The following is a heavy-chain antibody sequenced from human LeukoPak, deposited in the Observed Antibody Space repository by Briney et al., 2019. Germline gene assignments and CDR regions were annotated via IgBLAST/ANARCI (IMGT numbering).Heavy chain of an antibody. CDR3: ARGASHENLQLWLPYYFDY. CDR1: GYTFTSYY. D-gene: IGHD5-18*01. CDR2: INPSGGST. V-gene: IGHV1-46*01. J-gene: IGHJ4*02. Sequence: ASVKVSCKASGYTFTSYYMHWVRQAPGQGLEWMGIINPSGGSTSYAQKFQGRVTMTRDTSTSTVYMELSSLRSEDTAVYYCARGASHENLQLWLPYYFDYWGQGTLVTVSS.